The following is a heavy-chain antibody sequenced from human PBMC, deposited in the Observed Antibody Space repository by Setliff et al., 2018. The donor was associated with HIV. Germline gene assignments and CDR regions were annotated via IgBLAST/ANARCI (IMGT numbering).Heavy chain of an antibody. J-gene: IGHJ4*02. CDR2: IKGDGSET. Sequence: GGSLRPSCESSGFTFNNYWMSWVRQAPGKRPEWVANIKGDGSETYYVDSVKGRFTISRDNAKNSLYLQMDSLRVEDTAVYYCARPFDQWGQGALVTVSS. V-gene: IGHV3-7*01. CDR3: ARPFDQ. CDR1: GFTFNNYW.